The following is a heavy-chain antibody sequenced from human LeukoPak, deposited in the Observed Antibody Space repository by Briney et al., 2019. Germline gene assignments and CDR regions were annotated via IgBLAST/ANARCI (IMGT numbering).Heavy chain of an antibody. CDR2: INEDGSST. V-gene: IGHV3-74*01. D-gene: IGHD3-10*01. CDR3: SRDTFGARDS. CDR1: GYPLSTYW. J-gene: IGHJ4*02. Sequence: TGGSLTLSCAASGYPLSTYWMHWVRPGPGEGLVWVSRINEDGSSTSYAESVRGRFTISRDNAKNTLYLQMSSLRAEDTAVYCCSRDTFGARDSWGQGTLVSVSS.